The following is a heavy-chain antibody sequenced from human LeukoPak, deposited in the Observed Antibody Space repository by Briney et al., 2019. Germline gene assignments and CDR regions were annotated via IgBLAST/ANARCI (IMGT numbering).Heavy chain of an antibody. J-gene: IGHJ4*02. Sequence: AGGSLRLSCAASGLTFSSYGMHCVRQSPGKGPEWVAVISYDGSNKYYADSVKGRFTISRDNSKNTLYLQMNSLRAEDTAVYYCAKERSHLINYFDYWGQGTLLTVSS. D-gene: IGHD3-16*01. CDR1: GLTFSSYG. CDR2: ISYDGSNK. CDR3: AKERSHLINYFDY. V-gene: IGHV3-30*18.